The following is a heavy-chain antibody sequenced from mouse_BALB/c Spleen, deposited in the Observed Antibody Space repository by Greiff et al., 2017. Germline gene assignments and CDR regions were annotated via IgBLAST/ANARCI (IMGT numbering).Heavy chain of an antibody. Sequence: EVQLQQSGPGLVKPSQSLSLTCTVTGYSITSDYAWNWIRQFPGNKLEWMGYISYSGSTSYNPSLKSRISITRDTSKNQFFLQLNSVTTEDTATYYCARWVIYYGNYEAMDYWGQGTSVTVSS. J-gene: IGHJ4*01. D-gene: IGHD2-1*01. CDR3: ARWVIYYGNYEAMDY. CDR1: GYSITSDYA. CDR2: ISYSGST. V-gene: IGHV3-2*02.